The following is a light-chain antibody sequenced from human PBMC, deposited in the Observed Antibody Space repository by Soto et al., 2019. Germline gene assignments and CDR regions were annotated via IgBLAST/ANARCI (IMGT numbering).Light chain of an antibody. CDR1: NIGDIS. J-gene: IGLJ2*01. CDR3: QVWDRSSDHVI. Sequence: SYELTQSPSVSVAPGQTARIFCGGNNIGDISVHWYQQKPGQAPVLVVYDDSDRPSGIPERFSGSNSGNTATLTITRVEAGDEADYYCQVWDRSSDHVIFGGGTKLTVL. CDR2: DDS. V-gene: IGLV3-21*02.